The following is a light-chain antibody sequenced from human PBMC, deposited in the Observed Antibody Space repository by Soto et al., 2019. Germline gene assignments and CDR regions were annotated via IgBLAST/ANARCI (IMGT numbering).Light chain of an antibody. J-gene: IGLJ1*01. CDR2: DVR. CDR3: SSYVSSSTLV. Sequence: QSALTQPASVSGSPGQSITISCTGTSNDIGAYNYVSWYQQHPGKAPKLMIYDVRNRPSGVSNRFSGSKSGNTASLTISGLHTEDEADYYCSSYVSSSTLVFGTGTKLTFL. CDR1: SNDIGAYNY. V-gene: IGLV2-14*01.